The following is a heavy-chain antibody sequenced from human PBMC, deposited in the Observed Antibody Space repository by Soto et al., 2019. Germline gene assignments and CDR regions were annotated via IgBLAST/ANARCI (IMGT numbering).Heavy chain of an antibody. Sequence: PSETLSLTCAVYGGSFSGYYWSWIRQPPGKGLEWIGEINHSGSTNYNPSLKSRVTISVDTSKNQFSLKLSSVTAADTAVYYCARAYSSSADPTFDYWGQGTLVTVSS. J-gene: IGHJ4*02. CDR3: ARAYSSSADPTFDY. CDR2: INHSGST. D-gene: IGHD6-6*01. CDR1: GGSFSGYY. V-gene: IGHV4-34*01.